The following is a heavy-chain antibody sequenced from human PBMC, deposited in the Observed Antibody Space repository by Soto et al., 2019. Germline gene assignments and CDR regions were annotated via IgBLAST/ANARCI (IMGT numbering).Heavy chain of an antibody. Sequence: EVQLVESGGGLVQPGGSLRLYCAASGFTFSSYWMPWVRQAPGKGLVWVSRLKSDGSSTAYADSVKGRFTISRDNAKNTLYLQMNSLRAEDTAVYYCARAKGSWYFDLWGRGTLVTVSS. CDR3: ARAKGSWYFDL. CDR2: LKSDGSST. J-gene: IGHJ2*01. V-gene: IGHV3-74*01. CDR1: GFTFSSYW.